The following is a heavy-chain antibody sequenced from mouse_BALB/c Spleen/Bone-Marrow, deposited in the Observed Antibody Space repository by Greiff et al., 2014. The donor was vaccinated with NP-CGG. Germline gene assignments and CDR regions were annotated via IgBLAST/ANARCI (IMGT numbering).Heavy chain of an antibody. V-gene: IGHV4-1*02. J-gene: IGHJ3*01. D-gene: IGHD1-1*01. CDR1: GFDFSRYW. CDR2: INPDSSTI. CDR3: ERLSYYGRFAY. Sequence: EVQLQQSGGGLVQPGGSLKLSCAASGFDFSRYWMSWVRQAPGKGLEWIGEINPDSSTINYTPSLKGKFIISRGNAKNTLYLQMSKVRSEDTALYYCERLSYYGRFAYWGQGTLVTVSA.